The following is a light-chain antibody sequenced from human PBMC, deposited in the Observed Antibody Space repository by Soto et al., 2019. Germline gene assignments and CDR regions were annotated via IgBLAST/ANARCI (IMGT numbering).Light chain of an antibody. J-gene: IGLJ2*01. V-gene: IGLV3-21*02. CDR1: NIGRKS. CDR2: DDS. CDR3: QVWDSSSDHVV. Sequence: SYELTQPPSVSVAPGQTARITCGGNNIGRKSVHWYQQKPGQAPVLVVYDDSDRPSGITERFSSSNSGNTATLTISRVEAGDEADYYCQVWDSSSDHVVFGGGTKVTVL.